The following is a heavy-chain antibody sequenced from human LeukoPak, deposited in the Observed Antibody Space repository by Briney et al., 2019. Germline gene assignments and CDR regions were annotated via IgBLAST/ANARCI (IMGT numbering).Heavy chain of an antibody. D-gene: IGHD6-19*01. Sequence: SCKASGYTFTGYYMHWVRQAPGKGLEWVAVISYDGSNKYYADSVKGRFTISRDNSKNTLYLQMNSLRAEDTAVYYCAKDLWLVHNDFGASDYWGQGTLVTVSS. V-gene: IGHV3-30*18. CDR2: ISYDGSNK. CDR1: GYTFTGYY. CDR3: AKDLWLVHNDFGASDY. J-gene: IGHJ4*02.